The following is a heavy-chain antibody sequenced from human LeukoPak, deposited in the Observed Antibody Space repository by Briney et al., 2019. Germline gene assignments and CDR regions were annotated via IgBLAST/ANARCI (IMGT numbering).Heavy chain of an antibody. CDR3: ARFSTYVGATGFDP. CDR2: IYYSGST. J-gene: IGHJ5*02. D-gene: IGHD1-26*01. CDR1: GGSISSYY. V-gene: IGHV4-59*01. Sequence: SETLSLTCTVSGGSISSYYWSWIRQPPGKGLEWIGYIYYSGSTNYNPSLKSRVTISVDTSKNQFSLKLSSVTAADTAVYYCARFSTYVGATGFDPWGQGTLVTVSS.